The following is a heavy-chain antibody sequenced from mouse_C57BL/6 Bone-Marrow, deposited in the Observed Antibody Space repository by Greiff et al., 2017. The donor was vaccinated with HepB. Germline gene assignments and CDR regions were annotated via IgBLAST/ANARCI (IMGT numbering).Heavy chain of an antibody. D-gene: IGHD1-1*01. CDR2: ISSGGSYT. J-gene: IGHJ1*03. CDR3: ASPYYYGSSYGTGGWYFDV. Sequence: EVKLMESWGDLVKPGGSLKLSCAASGFTFSSYGMSWVRQTPDKRLEWVATISSGGSYTYYPDSVKGRFTISRDNAKNTLYLQMSSLKSEDTAMYYCASPYYYGSSYGTGGWYFDVWGTGTTVTVSS. V-gene: IGHV5-6*01. CDR1: GFTFSSYG.